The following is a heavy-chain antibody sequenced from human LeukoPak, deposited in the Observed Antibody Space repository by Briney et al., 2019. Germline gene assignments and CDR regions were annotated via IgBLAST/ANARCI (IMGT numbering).Heavy chain of an antibody. CDR2: LNSSCGST. Sequence: ASVAVSCRASGYTFTSYYMHGVRQAPGQGLVWMGILNSSCGSTSYAQKFQGRVTMTRDTSTSTVYMALSSLSSEDTAVYYCARVGDSYGYRRSCFDYWGEGTLVTVSS. CDR3: ARVGDSYGYRRSCFDY. CDR1: GYTFTSYY. D-gene: IGHD5-18*01. V-gene: IGHV1-46*01. J-gene: IGHJ4*02.